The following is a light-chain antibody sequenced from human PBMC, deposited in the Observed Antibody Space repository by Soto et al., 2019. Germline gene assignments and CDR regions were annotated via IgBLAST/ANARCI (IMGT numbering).Light chain of an antibody. Sequence: DTQMTQSPSSLSASVGDRVTITCRASHDIRDDLAWYQQKPGKAPKRLIYVTSSLQSGVPSRFSGSGYGTEFTLTISSLQPEDFAAYYCLQHNTYPRTFGQGTNVEMK. J-gene: IGKJ1*01. CDR1: HDIRDD. CDR3: LQHNTYPRT. V-gene: IGKV1-17*01. CDR2: VTS.